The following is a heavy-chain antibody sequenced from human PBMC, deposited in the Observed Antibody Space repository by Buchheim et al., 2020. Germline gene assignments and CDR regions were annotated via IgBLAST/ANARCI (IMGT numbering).Heavy chain of an antibody. CDR1: GYTFTTYS. V-gene: IGHV1-18*01. Sequence: QVQLVQSGPEVKKPGASVKVSCKASGYTFTTYSISWMRQAPGQGLEWMGWISTYNGNTLYPQKFQGRVTVTTDTSTCTAFMELRSLKSDDTAMYYCARDTGGGEDYWGPGTL. CDR2: ISTYNGNT. D-gene: IGHD2-8*02. CDR3: ARDTGGGEDY. J-gene: IGHJ4*02.